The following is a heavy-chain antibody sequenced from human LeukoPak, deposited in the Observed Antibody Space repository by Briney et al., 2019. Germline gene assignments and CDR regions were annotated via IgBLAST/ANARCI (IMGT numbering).Heavy chain of an antibody. CDR1: GFTFSTFA. V-gene: IGHV3-23*01. J-gene: IGHJ4*02. D-gene: IGHD2-8*02. CDR2: IFPSGGEI. Sequence: GGSLRLSCAASGFTFSTFAMIWVRQPPGKGLEWVASIFPSGGEIHYADSVRGRFTISRDNSKSTLSLQMNSLKAEDTAIYYCATYRQVLLPFESWGQGTLVTVSS. CDR3: ATYRQVLLPFES.